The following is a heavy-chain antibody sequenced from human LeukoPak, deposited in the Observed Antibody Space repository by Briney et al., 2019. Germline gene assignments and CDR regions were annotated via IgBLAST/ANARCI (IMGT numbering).Heavy chain of an antibody. J-gene: IGHJ5*02. CDR1: GFTFSVYG. CDR2: ISSSTSTI. Sequence: GGSLRLSCAASGFTFSVYGMNWVRQAPGKGLEWIAYISSSTSTINYADSVKGRFTISRDNGSDSLFLQMNSLRVDDTATYYCARRPPTGAALDHWGQGTRVTVSS. CDR3: ARRPPTGAALDH. D-gene: IGHD1-14*01. V-gene: IGHV3-48*01.